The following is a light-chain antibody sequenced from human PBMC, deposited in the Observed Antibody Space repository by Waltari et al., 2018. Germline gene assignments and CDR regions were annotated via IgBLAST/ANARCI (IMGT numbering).Light chain of an antibody. CDR1: QSISSW. J-gene: IGKJ4*01. Sequence: DIQMTQSPSTLSESVGDRVTITCRASQSISSWLAWYQQKPGKATKILIYKASSLESGVPSRFSGSGSGTEFTLTISSLQPDDFATYYCQQYNSYSITFGGGTKVEIK. V-gene: IGKV1-5*03. CDR3: QQYNSYSIT. CDR2: KAS.